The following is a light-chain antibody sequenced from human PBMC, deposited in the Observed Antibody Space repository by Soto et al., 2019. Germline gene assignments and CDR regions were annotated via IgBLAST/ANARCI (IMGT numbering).Light chain of an antibody. CDR2: DTS. V-gene: IGKV3-15*01. J-gene: IGKJ4*01. CDR3: QQYSNWPLLS. CDR1: QGIGDI. Sequence: EVVLTQSPATLSVSPGEGDTLSCRASQGIGDILAWYQHKPGQTPRLLIYDTSARATGVPARFSGSGFGTEFTLTISSLQSEDFVVYYCQQYSNWPLLSFGGGTKVDIK.